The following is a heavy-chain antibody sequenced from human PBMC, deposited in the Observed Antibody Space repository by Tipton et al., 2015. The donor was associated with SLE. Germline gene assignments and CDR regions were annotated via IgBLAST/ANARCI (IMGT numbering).Heavy chain of an antibody. CDR3: ARGSGLLWFRDEYYFDN. D-gene: IGHD3-10*01. CDR2: IYHSGST. J-gene: IGHJ4*02. Sequence: TLSLTCAVSGGSIRSSNWWSWVRQPPGKGLEWIGEIYHSGSTNYNPSLKSRVAISVDTSKNQFSLKLSSVTAADSAVYYCARGSGLLWFRDEYYFDNWGQGTLVTVSS. CDR1: GGSIRSSNW. V-gene: IGHV4-4*02.